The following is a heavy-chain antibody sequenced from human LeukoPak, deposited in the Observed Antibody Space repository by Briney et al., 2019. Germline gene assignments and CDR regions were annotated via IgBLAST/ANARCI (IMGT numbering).Heavy chain of an antibody. D-gene: IGHD3-3*01. Sequence: GGSLRLSYAASGFTFSSYAMHWVRQAPGKGLEWVAVISYDGSNKYYADSVKGRFTISRDNSKNTLYLQMNSLRAEDTAVYYCARVPRVRFLEWLLWFDYWGQGTLVTVSS. CDR2: ISYDGSNK. CDR3: ARVPRVRFLEWLLWFDY. CDR1: GFTFSSYA. J-gene: IGHJ4*02. V-gene: IGHV3-30*01.